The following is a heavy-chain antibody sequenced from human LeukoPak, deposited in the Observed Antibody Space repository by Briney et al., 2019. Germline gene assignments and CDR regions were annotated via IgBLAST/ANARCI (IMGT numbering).Heavy chain of an antibody. Sequence: ASVKVSCKASGYTFTNYGISWVRQAPGQGLEWMGWISAYNGNTNYAQKLQGRVTMTTDTSTSTAYMELRSLRSDDTAVYYCARDPPEYYYYGSGSYYNYFDYWGQGTLVTVSS. J-gene: IGHJ4*02. CDR2: ISAYNGNT. CDR3: ARDPPEYYYYGSGSYYNYFDY. D-gene: IGHD3-10*01. V-gene: IGHV1-18*01. CDR1: GYTFTNYG.